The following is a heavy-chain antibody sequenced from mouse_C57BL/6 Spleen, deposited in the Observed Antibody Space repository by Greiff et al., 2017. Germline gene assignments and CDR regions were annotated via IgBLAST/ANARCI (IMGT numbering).Heavy chain of an antibody. CDR2: ISGGGGNT. CDR3: ARGYYGAMDY. CDR1: GFTFSSYT. Sequence: EVQVVESGGGLVKPGGSLKLSCAASGFTFSSYTMSWVRQTPEKRLEWVATISGGGGNTYYPDSVKGRFTISRDNAKNTLYLQMSSLRSEDAAVVYCARGYYGAMDYWGQGTSVTVSS. J-gene: IGHJ4*01. D-gene: IGHD1-1*01. V-gene: IGHV5-9*04.